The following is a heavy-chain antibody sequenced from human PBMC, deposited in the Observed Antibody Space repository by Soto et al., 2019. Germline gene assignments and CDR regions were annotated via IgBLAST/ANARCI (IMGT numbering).Heavy chain of an antibody. CDR1: GGSISSYY. D-gene: IGHD6-13*01. V-gene: IGHV4-59*12. Sequence: PSETLSLTCTVSGGSISSYYWSWIRQPPGKGLEWIGYIYYSGSTNYNPSLKSRVTISVDTSKNQFSLKLSSVTAADTAVYYCAREKAIAAAGTDYYYGMDVWGQGTTVTVSS. CDR3: AREKAIAAAGTDYYYGMDV. J-gene: IGHJ6*02. CDR2: IYYSGST.